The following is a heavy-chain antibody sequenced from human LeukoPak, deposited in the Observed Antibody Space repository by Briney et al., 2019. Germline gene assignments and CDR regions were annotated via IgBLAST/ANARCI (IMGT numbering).Heavy chain of an antibody. Sequence: PGGSLRLSCAASGFTFSNYCLSWGRQPPGKGLEWVSSISSSFNTTHYADSVKGRCTISRDNSKNTLYLQMNSLRADDTAIYYCARDQAFDWFYYYYGMDVWGLGTTVIVSS. CDR2: ISSSFNTT. D-gene: IGHD3-9*01. J-gene: IGHJ6*02. CDR1: GFTFSNYC. V-gene: IGHV3-23*01. CDR3: ARDQAFDWFYYYYGMDV.